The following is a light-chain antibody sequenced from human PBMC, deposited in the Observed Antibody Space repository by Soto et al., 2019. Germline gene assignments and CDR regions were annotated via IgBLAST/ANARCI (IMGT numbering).Light chain of an antibody. CDR3: RQTFSTQLS. V-gene: IGKV1-39*01. CDR2: SSS. Sequence: DIEMTQSPSSLSASAGDKVTITCRASQNIGDYLSWYQQRPGKAPKLLIYSSSILHSAASSRFSGGGSGTDFTLTISGLQPDDFATYYCRQTFSTQLSFGGGTTVDIK. J-gene: IGKJ4*02. CDR1: QNIGDY.